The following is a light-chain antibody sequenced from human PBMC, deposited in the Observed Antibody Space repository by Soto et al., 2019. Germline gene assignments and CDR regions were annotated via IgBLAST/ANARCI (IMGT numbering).Light chain of an antibody. CDR1: QNVSRN. V-gene: IGKV3D-15*01. CDR2: AAS. J-gene: IGKJ4*01. CDR3: QQYNKWPLT. Sequence: EVMLTQSPATLSVSPGERAILSCWAGQNVSRNLAWYQQKPGQAPRLLIYAASSRATGIPARFSGSGSGTDFTLTISSLQSEDFAVYYCQQYNKWPLTFGGGTKVEIK.